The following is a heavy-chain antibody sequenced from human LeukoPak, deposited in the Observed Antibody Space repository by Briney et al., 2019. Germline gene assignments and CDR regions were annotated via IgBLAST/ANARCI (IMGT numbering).Heavy chain of an antibody. CDR3: ASFRTDWFDP. CDR1: GFTFSSYA. CDR2: ISYDGSNK. J-gene: IGHJ5*02. Sequence: GGSLRLSCAASGFTFSSYAMHWVRQAPGKGLEWVAVISYDGSNKYYADSVKGRFTISRDNSKNTLYLQMNSLRAEDTAVYYCASFRTDWFDPWGQGTLVTVSS. V-gene: IGHV3-30-3*01.